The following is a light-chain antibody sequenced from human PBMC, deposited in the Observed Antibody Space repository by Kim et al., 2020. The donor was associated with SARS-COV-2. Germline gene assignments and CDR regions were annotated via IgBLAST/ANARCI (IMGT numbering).Light chain of an antibody. V-gene: IGKV3-20*01. CDR3: QQYGTSPPLT. CDR2: GAS. CDR1: QSVSSNY. Sequence: PGERATPSCRASQSVSSNYLAWYQHKPGQAPRLLIHGASSRATGIPDRFSGSGSGTDFTLTISRLEPEDFAVYFCQQYGTSPPLTFGGGTKVDIK. J-gene: IGKJ4*01.